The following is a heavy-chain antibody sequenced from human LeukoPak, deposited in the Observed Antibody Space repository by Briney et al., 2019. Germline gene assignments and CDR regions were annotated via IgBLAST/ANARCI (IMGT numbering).Heavy chain of an antibody. V-gene: IGHV7-4-1*02. CDR1: GYIFTTYA. CDR2: INTGTGNP. CDR3: ARDYYDSSGYYWFS. Sequence: GASVKVSCKASGYIFTTYAMNWVRQAPGQGLEYMGWINTGTGNPTYAQDFTGRFVFSLDTSVSTAYLQISSLKAEDTAVYYCARDYYDSSGYYWFSWGQGTLVTVSS. D-gene: IGHD3-22*01. J-gene: IGHJ4*02.